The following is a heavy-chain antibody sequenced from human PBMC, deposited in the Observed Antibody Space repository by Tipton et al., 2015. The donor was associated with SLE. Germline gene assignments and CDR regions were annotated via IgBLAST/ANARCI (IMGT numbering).Heavy chain of an antibody. CDR3: ASWEDYYDSSGGAFDI. V-gene: IGHV4-39*07. Sequence: GLVKPSETLSLTCTVSGGSISSSSYYWGWIRQPPGKGLEWIGSIYYSGSTYYNPSLKSRVTISVDTSKNQFSLKLSSVTAADTAVYYCASWEDYYDSSGGAFDIWGQGTMVTVSS. CDR1: GGSISSSSYY. CDR2: IYYSGST. D-gene: IGHD3-22*01. J-gene: IGHJ3*02.